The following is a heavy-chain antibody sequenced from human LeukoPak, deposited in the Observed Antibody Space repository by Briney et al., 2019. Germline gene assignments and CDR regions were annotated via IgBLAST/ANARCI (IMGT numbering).Heavy chain of an antibody. Sequence: SETLSLTCTVSSDSFSGGYSWTWNRQPPGKGLEWIGYIYQSGTTHYNPSLKSRVTISVDRSKNQFSLKLSSVTAADTAVYYCARASDYDFWSGYSIYYFDYWGQGTLVTVSS. D-gene: IGHD3-3*01. CDR3: ARASDYDFWSGYSIYYFDY. CDR2: IYQSGTT. J-gene: IGHJ4*02. CDR1: SDSFSGGYS. V-gene: IGHV4-30-2*01.